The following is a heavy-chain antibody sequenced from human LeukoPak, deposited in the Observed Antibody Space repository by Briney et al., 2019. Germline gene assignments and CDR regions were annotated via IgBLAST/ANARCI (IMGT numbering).Heavy chain of an antibody. J-gene: IGHJ4*02. CDR2: ITWHSENI. V-gene: IGHV3-9*01. Sequence: GGSLRLSCVASGFTFDDYAMHWVRQAPGKGLEWVSGITWHSENIDYADSVKGRFTISRDNAKNSLYLQMNNLRAEDTALYFCVAVPETDFWIGFYLDYWGQGTLVTVSS. D-gene: IGHD3-3*01. CDR3: VAVPETDFWIGFYLDY. CDR1: GFTFDDYA.